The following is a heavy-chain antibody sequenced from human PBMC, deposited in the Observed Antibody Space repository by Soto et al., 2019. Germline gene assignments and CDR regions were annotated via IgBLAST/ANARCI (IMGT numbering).Heavy chain of an antibody. J-gene: IGHJ6*02. Sequence: ASVKVSCKASGYTFTGYYMHWVRQAPGQGLEWMGWINPNSGGTNYAQKFQGWVTMTRDTSISTAYMELSRLRSDDTAVYYCARGPQYYDFWSGYYAAGYYYGMDVWGQGTTVTGSS. V-gene: IGHV1-2*04. CDR1: GYTFTGYY. CDR3: ARGPQYYDFWSGYYAAGYYYGMDV. D-gene: IGHD3-3*01. CDR2: INPNSGGT.